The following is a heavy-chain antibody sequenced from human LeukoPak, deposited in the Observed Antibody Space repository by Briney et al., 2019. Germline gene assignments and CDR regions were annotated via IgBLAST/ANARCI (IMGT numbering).Heavy chain of an antibody. Sequence: PSETLSLTCTVSGGSISSSSYYWGWIRQPPGKGLEWIGSIYYSGSTYYNPSLKSRVTISVDTSKNQFSLKLSSVTAADTAVYYCARENPVGWFDPWGQETLVTVSS. CDR2: IYYSGST. CDR1: GGSISSSSYY. J-gene: IGHJ5*02. CDR3: ARENPVGWFDP. D-gene: IGHD3-16*01. V-gene: IGHV4-39*07.